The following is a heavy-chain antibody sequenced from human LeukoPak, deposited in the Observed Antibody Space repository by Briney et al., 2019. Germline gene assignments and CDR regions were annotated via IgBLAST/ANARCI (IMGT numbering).Heavy chain of an antibody. D-gene: IGHD2-2*01. CDR3: AKVLYCSSTSCYEGIDY. V-gene: IGHV3-23*01. CDR2: ISGSGDRT. J-gene: IGHJ4*02. CDR1: GFTFRTIA. Sequence: GGSLRLSCVASGFTFRTIAMSWVRQAPGKGLEWVSDISGSGDRTDYADSVKGRFTISRDNSKNTIYLQMNSLRVEDTAVYYCAKVLYCSSTSCYEGIDYWGQGTLVTVSS.